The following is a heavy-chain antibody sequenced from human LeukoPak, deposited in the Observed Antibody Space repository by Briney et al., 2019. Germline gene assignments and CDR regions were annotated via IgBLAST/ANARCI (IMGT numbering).Heavy chain of an antibody. Sequence: SETLSLTCTVSGGSISSYYWSWVRQPPGKGLEWVGDIYYSGSNNYYPTLRSRATISVDTSKNQFSLKLSSVTAAETAVYYCPRDHSSSWYAAAWGDPWGQGTLVTVSP. CDR1: GGSISSYY. CDR3: PRDHSSSWYAAAWGDP. D-gene: IGHD6-13*01. J-gene: IGHJ5*02. V-gene: IGHV4-59*01. CDR2: IYYSGSN.